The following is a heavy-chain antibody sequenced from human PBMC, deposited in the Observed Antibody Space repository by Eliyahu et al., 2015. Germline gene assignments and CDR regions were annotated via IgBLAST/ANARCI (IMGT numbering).Heavy chain of an antibody. Sequence: EVRLLESGGGLVQXGGSLRLSCXAXGFTFSXYGLRWVRQAPGKGLEWISGISGGGGRTHYADSVRGRITISRDNSKNTLYLQMNSLRAEDTAVYYCVKEYEAYCGGDCYPDYWGQGTLVTVSS. V-gene: IGHV3-23*01. CDR1: GFTFSXYG. J-gene: IGHJ4*02. CDR2: ISGGGGRT. CDR3: VKEYEAYCGGDCYPDY. D-gene: IGHD2-21*02.